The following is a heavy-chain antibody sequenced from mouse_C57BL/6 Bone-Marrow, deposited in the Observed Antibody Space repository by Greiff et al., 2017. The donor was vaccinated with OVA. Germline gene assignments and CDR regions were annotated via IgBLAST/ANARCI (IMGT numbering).Heavy chain of an antibody. D-gene: IGHD1-1*02. CDR3: ARRGWEKLCYFDY. Sequence: QVQLQQSDAELVKPGASVKISCKVSGYTFTAHTIHGLKQRPERGREWIGYIYPRDGSTKYIEQSKGKATLTADKSSSTAYMQLNSLTSEDSAVYFCARRGWEKLCYFDYWGQGTTLTVSS. CDR2: IYPRDGST. V-gene: IGHV1-78*01. J-gene: IGHJ2*01. CDR1: GYTFTAHT.